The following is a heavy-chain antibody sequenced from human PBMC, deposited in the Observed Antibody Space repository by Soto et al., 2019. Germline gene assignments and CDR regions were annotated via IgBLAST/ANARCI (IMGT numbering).Heavy chain of an antibody. CDR1: GGSISSYY. V-gene: IGHV4-59*01. CDR2: IYYSGST. CDR3: ARGTYYDYIWGSYRVYAFDI. J-gene: IGHJ3*02. Sequence: SETLSLTCTVSGGSISSYYWSWIRQPPGKGLEWIGYIYYSGSTNYNPSLKSRVTISVDTSKNQFSLKLSSVTAADTAVYYCARGTYYDYIWGSYRVYAFDIWGQGTMVTVSS. D-gene: IGHD3-16*02.